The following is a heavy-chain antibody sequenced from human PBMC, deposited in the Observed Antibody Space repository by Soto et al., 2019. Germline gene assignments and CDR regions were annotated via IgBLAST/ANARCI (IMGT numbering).Heavy chain of an antibody. D-gene: IGHD2-2*01. CDR1: GGTFRRYA. Sequence: VQVSCQASGGTFRRYAISWVRQAPGQGLEWMGGIIPIFGTANYALKYQGRVTITADESTSTAYMELSSLRSEDTAVYYCESSTCCDHFDYWGQGTLVTVSS. J-gene: IGHJ4*02. CDR2: IIPIFGTA. CDR3: ESSTCCDHFDY. V-gene: IGHV1-69*13.